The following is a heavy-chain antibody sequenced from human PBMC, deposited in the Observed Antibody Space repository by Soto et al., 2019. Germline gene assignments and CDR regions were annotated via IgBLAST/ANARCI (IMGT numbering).Heavy chain of an antibody. J-gene: IGHJ6*02. CDR3: ARYYYGSGSYGYYYYGMDV. CDR2: ISYTGRT. V-gene: IGHV4-30-4*08. D-gene: IGHD3-10*01. CDR1: GGSISSDANF. Sequence: SETLSLTCTVSGGSISSDANFWSWIRQLPGRGLEWIGYISYTGRTYYTPSLNSRLTISLDTSKNLFSLRLSAVTAADTAVYYCARYYYGSGSYGYYYYGMDVWGQGTTVTVSS.